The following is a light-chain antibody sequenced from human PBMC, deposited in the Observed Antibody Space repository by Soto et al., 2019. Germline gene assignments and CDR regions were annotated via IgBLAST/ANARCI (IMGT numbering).Light chain of an antibody. CDR1: SSEVGSYNL. Sequence: QSVPAQPAPGSGAPGPSITISCPGTSSEVGSYNLVSWYQQHPGKAPKLMIYEGSKRPSGVSNRFSGSKSGNTASLTISGLQAEDEADYYCCSYAGSSTFYVFGTGTKVTVL. CDR3: CSYAGSSTFYV. CDR2: EGS. V-gene: IGLV2-23*01. J-gene: IGLJ1*01.